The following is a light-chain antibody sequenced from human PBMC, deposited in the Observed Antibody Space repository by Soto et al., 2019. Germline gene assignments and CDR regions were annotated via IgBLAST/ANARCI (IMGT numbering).Light chain of an antibody. CDR1: QSVSNW. Sequence: DIQMTQSPSTLSASVGDRVTITCRASQSVSNWLAWYQQKPGKAPKFLIHSASRLQSGVPSRFSGSGSGTEFTLTISSLQPDDFATYYCQQYHTYWTFGQGTKV. J-gene: IGKJ1*01. V-gene: IGKV1-5*03. CDR3: QQYHTYWT. CDR2: SAS.